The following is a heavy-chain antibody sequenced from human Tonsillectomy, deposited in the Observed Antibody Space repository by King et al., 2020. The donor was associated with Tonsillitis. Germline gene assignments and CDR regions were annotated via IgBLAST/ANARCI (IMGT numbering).Heavy chain of an antibody. V-gene: IGHV1-18*04. CDR3: ARDWTSWYYYDY. J-gene: IGHJ4*02. CDR2: VSADNGDT. Sequence: VQLVESGAEVKKPGASVKVSCKASGYTFTSYGISWVRQAPGQGLEWMGWVSADNGDTRYAQKVQGRVTMTTDTSTSTVYMELRSLKSDDTAVYYCARDWTSWYYYDYWGQGTLVTVSS. D-gene: IGHD3/OR15-3a*01. CDR1: GYTFTSYG.